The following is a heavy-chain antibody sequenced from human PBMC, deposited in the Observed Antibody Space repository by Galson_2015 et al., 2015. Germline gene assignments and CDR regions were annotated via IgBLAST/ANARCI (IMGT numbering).Heavy chain of an antibody. CDR1: GFTFSSYA. J-gene: IGHJ4*02. CDR3: AKGDVLRFLEWLLHGHFDY. Sequence: SLRLSCAASGFTFSSYAMSWVRQAPGKGLEWVSAISGSGGSTYYADSVKGRFTISRDNSKNTQYLQMNSLRAEDTAVYYCAKGDVLRFLEWLLHGHFDYWGQGTLVTVSS. V-gene: IGHV3-23*01. CDR2: ISGSGGST. D-gene: IGHD3-3*01.